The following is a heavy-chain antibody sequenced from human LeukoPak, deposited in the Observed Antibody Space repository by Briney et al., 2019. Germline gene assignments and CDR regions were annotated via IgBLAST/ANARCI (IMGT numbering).Heavy chain of an antibody. J-gene: IGHJ3*02. D-gene: IGHD5-12*01. CDR2: ISAYNGNT. Sequence: ASVKVSCKASGYTFTSYGISWVRQAPGQGLEWMGWISAYNGNTNYAQKLQGRVTMTTDTSTSTACMELRSLRSDDTAVYYCARARYRGYSGYNDAFDIWGQGTMVTVSS. CDR3: ARARYRGYSGYNDAFDI. CDR1: GYTFTSYG. V-gene: IGHV1-18*01.